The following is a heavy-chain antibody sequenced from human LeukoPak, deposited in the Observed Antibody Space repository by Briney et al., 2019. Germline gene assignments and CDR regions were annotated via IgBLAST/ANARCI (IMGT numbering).Heavy chain of an antibody. Sequence: GGSLRLSCAASGFIFSTKGMSWLRQAPGRGLEWGSTIDGSGGGTYYVNSVKGRFTISRDKSKNTLYLQMNSLRAEDTAIYYCAKDSPVMTTWGQGILVTVSS. CDR2: IDGSGGGT. CDR3: AKDSPVMTT. J-gene: IGHJ4*02. V-gene: IGHV3-23*01. D-gene: IGHD2-21*01. CDR1: GFIFSTKG.